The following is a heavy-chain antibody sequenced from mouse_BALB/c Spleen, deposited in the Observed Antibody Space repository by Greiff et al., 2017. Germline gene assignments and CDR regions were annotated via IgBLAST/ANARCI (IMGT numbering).Heavy chain of an antibody. CDR2: ISSGGSYT. V-gene: IGHV5-6*02. J-gene: IGHJ4*01. D-gene: IGHD1-1*01. CDR3: ARTTVYAMDY. CDR1: GFTFSSYG. Sequence: DVMLVESGGDLVKPGGSLKLSCAASGFTFSSYGMSWVRQTPDKRLEWVATISSGGSYTYYPDSVKGRFTISRDNAKNTLYLQMSSLKSEDTAMYYCARTTVYAMDYWGQGTSVTVSS.